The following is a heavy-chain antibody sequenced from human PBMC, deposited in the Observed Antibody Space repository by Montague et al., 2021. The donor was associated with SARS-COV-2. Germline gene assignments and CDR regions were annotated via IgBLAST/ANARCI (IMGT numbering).Heavy chain of an antibody. CDR3: ASSGITLTGLDAFDI. Sequence: LRLSCAISGDSVSSKSVAWNWIRQSPSRGLEWLGRTYYRSKWDSDYAESVKRRLVITPDTSKNQVSLQLNSVIPEDTAVYFCASSGITLTGLDAFDIWGQGTMVTVSP. V-gene: IGHV6-1*01. J-gene: IGHJ3*02. CDR1: GDSVSSKSVA. CDR2: TYYRSKWDS. D-gene: IGHD3-9*01.